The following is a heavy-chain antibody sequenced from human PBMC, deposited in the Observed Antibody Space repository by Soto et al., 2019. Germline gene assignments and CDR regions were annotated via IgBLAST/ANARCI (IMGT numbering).Heavy chain of an antibody. J-gene: IGHJ4*02. CDR3: ARRGPIYYYDSSGYYYLDY. Sequence: PSETLSLTCAVYGGSFSGYYWSWIRQPPGKGLEWIGEINHSGSTNYNPSLKRRVTISVDTSKNQVSLKLSSVTAADTAVYYCARRGPIYYYDSSGYYYLDYWGQGTLVTVSS. V-gene: IGHV4-34*01. CDR1: GGSFSGYY. D-gene: IGHD3-22*01. CDR2: INHSGST.